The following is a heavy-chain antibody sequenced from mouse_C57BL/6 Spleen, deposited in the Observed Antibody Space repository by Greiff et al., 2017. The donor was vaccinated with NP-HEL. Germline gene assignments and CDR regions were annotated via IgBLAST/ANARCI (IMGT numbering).Heavy chain of an antibody. Sequence: EVQLVESGGGLVQPKGSLKLSCAASGFSFNTYAMNWVRQAPGKGLEWVARIRSKSNNYATYYADSVKDRFTISRDDSESMLYLQMNNLKTEDTAMYYCVRHGHYDEYFDYWGQGTTLTVSS. J-gene: IGHJ2*01. CDR2: IRSKSNNYAT. D-gene: IGHD2-4*01. CDR3: VRHGHYDEYFDY. CDR1: GFSFNTYA. V-gene: IGHV10-1*01.